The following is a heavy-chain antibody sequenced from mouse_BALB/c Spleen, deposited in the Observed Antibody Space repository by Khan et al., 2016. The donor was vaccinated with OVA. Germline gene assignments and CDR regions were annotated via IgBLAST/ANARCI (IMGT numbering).Heavy chain of an antibody. CDR3: AKRYAMDY. J-gene: IGHJ4*01. CDR1: GYSITSDYA. Sequence: VQLQQPGPGLVKPSQSLSLTCTVTGYSITSDYACNWIRQFPGNKLEWMGYISYSGITSYNPSLKSRISITRDTSKNQFFLQLNSVTTEDTATYYCAKRYAMDYWGQGTSVTVSS. CDR2: ISYSGIT. V-gene: IGHV3-2*02.